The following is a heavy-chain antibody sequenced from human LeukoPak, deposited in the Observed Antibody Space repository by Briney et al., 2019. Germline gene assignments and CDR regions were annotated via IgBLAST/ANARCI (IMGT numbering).Heavy chain of an antibody. CDR1: GFTVSSSY. CDR3: AVVVAAIPPYGMDV. V-gene: IGHV3-53*01. J-gene: IGHJ6*02. Sequence: GGSLRLSCAASGFTVSSSYMSWVRQAPGKGLEWVSVMYSGGTTYHADSVKGRFTISRDNSKNTLYLQMNSLRAEDTAVYYCAVVVAAIPPYGMDVWGQGTTVTVSS. D-gene: IGHD2-21*02. CDR2: MYSGGTT.